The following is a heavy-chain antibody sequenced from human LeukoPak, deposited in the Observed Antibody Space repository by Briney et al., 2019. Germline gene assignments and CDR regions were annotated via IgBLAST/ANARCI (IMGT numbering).Heavy chain of an antibody. CDR2: ISGSGGST. D-gene: IGHD6-13*01. Sequence: GGSLRLSCAASGFTFSNAWMSWVRQAPGKGLEWVSAISGSGGSTYYADSVKGRFTISRDNSKNTLYLQMNSLRAEDTAVYYCAKEEIAAGDYWGQGTLVTVSS. J-gene: IGHJ4*02. V-gene: IGHV3-23*01. CDR1: GFTFSNAW. CDR3: AKEEIAAGDY.